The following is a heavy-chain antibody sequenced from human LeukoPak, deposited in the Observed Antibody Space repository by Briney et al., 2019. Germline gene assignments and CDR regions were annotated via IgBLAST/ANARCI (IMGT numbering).Heavy chain of an antibody. V-gene: IGHV3-30*18. D-gene: IGHD3-16*02. CDR3: AKQSFRMVNYFDY. Sequence: PGRCLRPSRAASGFTFSSYGTDWVRQAPSKGLGWVAVIAYHGSAEYYADSVKGRFTISRDNSKNTVDLQLNSLRAEDSAVYYCAKQSFRMVNYFDYWGQGTLVTVSS. J-gene: IGHJ4*02. CDR2: IAYHGSAE. CDR1: GFTFSSYG.